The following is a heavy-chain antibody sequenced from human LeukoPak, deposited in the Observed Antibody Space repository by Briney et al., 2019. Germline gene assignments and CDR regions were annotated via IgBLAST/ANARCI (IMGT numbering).Heavy chain of an antibody. CDR2: ISSSSSYI. Sequence: GGSLRLSCAASGFTFSSYSMNWVRQAPGKGLEWVSSISSSSSYIYYADSVKGRFTISRDNAKNSLYLQMNSLRAEDTAVYYCARGPLTIFGVVTPYYYYMDVWGKGTTVTVSS. V-gene: IGHV3-21*01. CDR3: ARGPLTIFGVVTPYYYYMDV. CDR1: GFTFSSYS. J-gene: IGHJ6*03. D-gene: IGHD3-3*01.